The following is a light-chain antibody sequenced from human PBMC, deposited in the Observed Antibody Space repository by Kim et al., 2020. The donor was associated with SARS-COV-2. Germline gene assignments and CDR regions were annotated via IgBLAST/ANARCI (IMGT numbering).Light chain of an antibody. CDR1: QGIRND. CDR3: LQDYKYPWT. J-gene: IGKJ1*01. V-gene: IGKV1-6*01. CDR2: AAS. Sequence: AIQMTQSPSSLSASVGDRVTITCRASQGIRNDLVWYQQKPGKAPKLLIYAASSLQSGVPSRFSGSGSGTDFTLTISSLQPEDFAPYFCLQDYKYPWTFGQGTKVDIK.